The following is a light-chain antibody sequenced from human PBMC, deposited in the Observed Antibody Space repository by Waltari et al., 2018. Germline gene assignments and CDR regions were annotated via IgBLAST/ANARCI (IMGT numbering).Light chain of an antibody. J-gene: IGLJ2*01. CDR3: QSYDSSLSVV. V-gene: IGLV1-40*01. Sequence: QSVLTQPPSVSGAPGQRVTISCTGRSSNTRAGYDVHWYQQLPGTAPKLLIYGNSNRPSGVPDRFSGSKSGTSASLAITGLQAEDEADYYCQSYDSSLSVVFGGGTKLTVL. CDR2: GNS. CDR1: SSNTRAGYD.